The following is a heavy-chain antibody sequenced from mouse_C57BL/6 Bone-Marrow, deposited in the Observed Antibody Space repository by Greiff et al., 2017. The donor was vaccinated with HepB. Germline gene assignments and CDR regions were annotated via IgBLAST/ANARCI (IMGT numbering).Heavy chain of an antibody. J-gene: IGHJ2*01. CDR3: ARSEDLLWLRYFDY. CDR1: GYTFTSYW. Sequence: VQLQQPGAELVRPGTSVKLSCKASGYTFTSYWMHWVKQRPGQGLEWIGVIDPSDSYTNYNQKFKGKATLTVDTSSSKAYMQLSSLTSEDSAVFYSARSEDLLWLRYFDYWGQGTTLTVAS. V-gene: IGHV1-59*01. D-gene: IGHD2-2*01. CDR2: IDPSDSYT.